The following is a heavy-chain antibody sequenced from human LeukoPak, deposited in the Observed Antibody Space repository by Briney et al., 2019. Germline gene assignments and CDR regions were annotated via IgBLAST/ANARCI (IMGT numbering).Heavy chain of an antibody. J-gene: IGHJ6*02. CDR3: ARGGLVAATRGGYYYYGMDV. D-gene: IGHD2-15*01. CDR2: IYYSGST. Sequence: PSETLSLTCTVSGGSISSSSHYWGWIRQPPGKGLEWLGSIYYSGSTFDNPSLKSRVTISVDTSKNQFSLKLSSVTAADTAVYYCARGGLVAATRGGYYYYGMDVWGQGTTVTVSS. CDR1: GGSISSSSHY. V-gene: IGHV4-39*07.